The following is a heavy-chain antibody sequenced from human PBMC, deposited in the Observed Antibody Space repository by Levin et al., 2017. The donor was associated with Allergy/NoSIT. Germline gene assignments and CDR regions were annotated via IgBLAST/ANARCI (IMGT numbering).Heavy chain of an antibody. Sequence: ASVKVSCKASGYTFTGYYMHWVRQAPGQGLEWMGWINPNSGGTNYAQKFQGRVTMTRDTSISTAYMELSRLRSDDTAVYYCAREAGTNIVVVPAAPFDYWGQGTLVTVSS. V-gene: IGHV1-2*02. CDR1: GYTFTGYY. CDR2: INPNSGGT. D-gene: IGHD2-2*01. CDR3: AREAGTNIVVVPAAPFDY. J-gene: IGHJ4*02.